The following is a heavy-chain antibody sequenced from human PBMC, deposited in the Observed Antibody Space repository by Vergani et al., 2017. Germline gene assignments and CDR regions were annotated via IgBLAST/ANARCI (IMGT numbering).Heavy chain of an antibody. D-gene: IGHD3-10*01. J-gene: IGHJ6*02. CDR1: GGSISSGSYY. Sequence: QVQLQESGPGLVKPSQTLSLTCTVSGGSISSGSYYWSWIRQPAGKGLEWIGYIYYSGSTYYNPSLKSRVTISVDTSKNQFSLKLSSVTAADTAVYYCALQLLWFGELLDYYYYGMDVWGQGTTVTVSS. CDR3: ALQLLWFGELLDYYYYGMDV. CDR2: IYYSGST. V-gene: IGHV4-31*03.